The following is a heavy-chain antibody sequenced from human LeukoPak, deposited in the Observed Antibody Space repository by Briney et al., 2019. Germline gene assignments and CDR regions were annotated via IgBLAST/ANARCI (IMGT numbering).Heavy chain of an antibody. CDR1: GFTFSSYW. J-gene: IGHJ4*02. V-gene: IGHV3-7*01. Sequence: GGSLRLSCAVSGFTFSSYWMSWVRQAPGKGLEWVANIKQDGSEKYYVDSVKGRFTISRDNANNLLYLQMNSLRAEDTAVYYCASGTIVGARGADNWGQGTLVTVSS. CDR3: ASGTIVGARGADN. CDR2: IKQDGSEK. D-gene: IGHD1-26*01.